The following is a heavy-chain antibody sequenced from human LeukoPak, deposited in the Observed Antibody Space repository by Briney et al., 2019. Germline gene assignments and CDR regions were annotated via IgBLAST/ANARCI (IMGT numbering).Heavy chain of an antibody. J-gene: IGHJ4*02. CDR1: GFTFSSYW. D-gene: IGHD6-19*01. V-gene: IGHV3-7*03. CDR3: VGGGWYFDY. CDR2: IKQDGSEK. Sequence: GSLRLSCAASGFTFSSYWMSWVRQAPGKGLEWVANIKQDGSEKYYVDSVKGRFTISRDNAKNSLYLQMNSPRAEDTAVYYCVGGGWYFDYWGQGTLVTVSS.